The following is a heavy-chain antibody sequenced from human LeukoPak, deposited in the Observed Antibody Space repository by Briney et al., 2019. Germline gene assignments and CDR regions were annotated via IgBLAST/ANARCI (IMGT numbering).Heavy chain of an antibody. Sequence: SETLSLTCTVSGGSISSGSYYWGWIRQPPGKGLEWIGSIYYSGSTYYNPSLKSRVTISVDTSKNQFSLKLSSVTAADTAVYYCARHQRRLRTVFYSSSWYYFDYWGQGTLVTVSS. CDR3: ARHQRRLRTVFYSSSWYYFDY. V-gene: IGHV4-39*01. CDR2: IYYSGST. CDR1: GGSISSGSYY. D-gene: IGHD6-13*01. J-gene: IGHJ4*02.